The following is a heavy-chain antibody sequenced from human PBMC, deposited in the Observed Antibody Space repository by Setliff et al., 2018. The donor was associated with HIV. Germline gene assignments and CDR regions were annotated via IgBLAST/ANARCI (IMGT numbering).Heavy chain of an antibody. CDR3: ARHDCGGNCDINWFDP. Sequence: PSETLSLTCAVSGYSISSNFLWGWVRQPPGQGLEWIGSIHHAGSTYYNPSLKSRVRISPDTSKNQFSLKLSSVTAADTAVYYCARHDCGGNCDINWFDPWGQGTLVTVSS. CDR2: IHHAGST. CDR1: GYSISSNFL. V-gene: IGHV4-38-2*01. J-gene: IGHJ5*02. D-gene: IGHD2-21*02.